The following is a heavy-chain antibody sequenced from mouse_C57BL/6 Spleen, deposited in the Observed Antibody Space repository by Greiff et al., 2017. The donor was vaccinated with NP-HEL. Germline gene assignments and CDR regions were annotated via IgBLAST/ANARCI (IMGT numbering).Heavy chain of an antibody. CDR3: AIDSAGYSYSMDY. V-gene: IGHV1-74*01. Sequence: VQLQQPGAELVKPGASVKVSCKASGYTFTSYWMHWVKQRPGQGLEWIGRIHPSDSDTNYNQKFKGKATLTVDKSSSTAYMQLSSLTSDDSSVYYCAIDSAGYSYSMDYWGQGTSVTVSS. CDR1: GYTFTSYW. J-gene: IGHJ4*01. CDR2: IHPSDSDT. D-gene: IGHD3-2*02.